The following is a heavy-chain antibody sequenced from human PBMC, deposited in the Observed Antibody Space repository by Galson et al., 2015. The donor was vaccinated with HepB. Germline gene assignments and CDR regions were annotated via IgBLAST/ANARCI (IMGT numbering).Heavy chain of an antibody. CDR1: GFTFSSYG. J-gene: IGHJ4*02. CDR3: AKDLGIAVAVTRIDY. D-gene: IGHD6-19*01. Sequence: SLRLSCAASGFTFSSYGMHWGRQAPGKGLEWVAVISYDGSNKYYADSVKGRFTISRDNSKNTLYLQMNSLRAEDTAVYYCAKDLGIAVAVTRIDYWGQGTLVTVSS. V-gene: IGHV3-30*18. CDR2: ISYDGSNK.